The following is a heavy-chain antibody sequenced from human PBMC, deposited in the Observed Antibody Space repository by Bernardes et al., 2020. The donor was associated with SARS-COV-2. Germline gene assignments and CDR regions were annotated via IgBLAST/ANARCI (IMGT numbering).Heavy chain of an antibody. CDR3: ARVIAVAGFFPYFDY. D-gene: IGHD6-19*01. CDR1: GGSISSSNYY. V-gene: IGHV4-39*01. Sequence: SETLSLTCTVSGGSISSSNYYWGWIRQPPGKGLEWIGSIYYSGSTYYNPSLKSRVTISVDTSKNQFSLKLSSVTAADTAVYFCARVIAVAGFFPYFDYWGQGTLVTVSS. CDR2: IYYSGST. J-gene: IGHJ4*02.